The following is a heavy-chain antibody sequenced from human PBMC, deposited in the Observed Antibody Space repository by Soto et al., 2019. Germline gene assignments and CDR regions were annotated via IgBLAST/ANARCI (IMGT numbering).Heavy chain of an antibody. CDR2: INPNNGNT. CDR3: ARAYCSGGSCYDDI. D-gene: IGHD2-15*01. CDR1: GYTFTSYY. V-gene: IGHV1-46*01. J-gene: IGHJ3*02. Sequence: ASVKVSCKASGYTFTSYYMHWARQAPGQGLEWMGIINPNNGNTSYAQKLQGRVTMTTDTSTSTAYMELRSLRSDDTAVYYCARAYCSGGSCYDDIWGQGTMVTVSS.